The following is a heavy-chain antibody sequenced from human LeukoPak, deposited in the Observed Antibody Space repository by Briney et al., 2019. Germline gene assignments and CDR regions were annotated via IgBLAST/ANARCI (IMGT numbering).Heavy chain of an antibody. CDR3: ARHVKWELLY. Sequence: ASVKVSCKASGYTFTGYYIHWVRQVPGQGLELMGWINANSGVTNYAQKFQGRVTMTRDTSISTAYMELRSLRSDDTAVYYCARHVKWELLYWGQGTLVAVSS. CDR1: GYTFTGYY. V-gene: IGHV1-2*02. D-gene: IGHD1-26*01. CDR2: INANSGVT. J-gene: IGHJ4*02.